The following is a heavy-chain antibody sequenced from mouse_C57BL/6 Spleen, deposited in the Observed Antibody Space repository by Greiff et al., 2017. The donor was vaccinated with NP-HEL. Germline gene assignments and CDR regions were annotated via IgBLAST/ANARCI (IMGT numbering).Heavy chain of an antibody. CDR3: AAYGSYYFDY. Sequence: QVQLKQPGAELVRPGTSVKLSCKASGYTFTSYWMHWVKQRPGQGLEWIGVIDPSDSYTNYNQKFKGKATLTVDTSSSTAYMQLSSLTSEDSAVYYCAAYGSYYFDYWGQGTTLTVSS. CDR1: GYTFTSYW. J-gene: IGHJ2*01. D-gene: IGHD2-10*02. V-gene: IGHV1-59*01. CDR2: IDPSDSYT.